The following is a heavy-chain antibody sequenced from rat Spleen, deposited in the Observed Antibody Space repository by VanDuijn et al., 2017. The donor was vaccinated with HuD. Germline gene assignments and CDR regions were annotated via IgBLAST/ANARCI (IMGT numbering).Heavy chain of an antibody. CDR3: ARGPPFDY. V-gene: IGHV5-22*01. Sequence: EVQLVESGGGLVQPGRSLKVSCAASGFTFSNYYMAWVRQAPKKGLEWVASINYEGSSIYYGESVKGRFTISRDNAKSTLYLQINSLRSEDTATYYCARGPPFDYWGQGVMVTVSS. CDR1: GFTFSNYY. CDR2: INYEGSSI. D-gene: IGHD3-1*01. J-gene: IGHJ2*01.